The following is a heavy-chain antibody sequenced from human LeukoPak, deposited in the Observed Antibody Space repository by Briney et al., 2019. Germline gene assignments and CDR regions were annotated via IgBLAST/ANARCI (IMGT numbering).Heavy chain of an antibody. Sequence: GGSLRLSCAASGFTFSSYGMHWVRQAPGKGLEWVAYIQYDGSNEQYADSVKGRFSISRDSSKNILYLQMNSLRAEDTTIYYCAKGIHGSLLRSLEFDYWGQGTLVTVSS. V-gene: IGHV3-30*02. CDR2: IQYDGSNE. CDR3: AKGIHGSLLRSLEFDY. J-gene: IGHJ4*02. D-gene: IGHD3-3*01. CDR1: GFTFSSYG.